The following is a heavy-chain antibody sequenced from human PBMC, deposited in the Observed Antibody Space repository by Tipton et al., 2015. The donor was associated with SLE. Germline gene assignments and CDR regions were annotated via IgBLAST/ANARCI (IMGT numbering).Heavy chain of an antibody. V-gene: IGHV4-61*09. CDR3: ARRRFQSAPDY. D-gene: IGHD2-21*01. CDR2: IYTSGST. Sequence: TLSLTCTVSGVSISTGSFYWTWIRQPAGKGLEWIGDIYTSGSTNYNPSLKSRVTISIDTSKNQFSLKLSSVTAADTAVYYCARRRFQSAPDYWGQGTLVSVSS. CDR1: GVSISTGSFY. J-gene: IGHJ4*02.